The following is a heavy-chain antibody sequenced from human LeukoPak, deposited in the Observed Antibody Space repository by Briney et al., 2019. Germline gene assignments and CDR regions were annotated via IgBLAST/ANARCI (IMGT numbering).Heavy chain of an antibody. D-gene: IGHD3-9*01. CDR2: VRYDGSTT. V-gene: IGHV3-74*01. J-gene: IGHJ4*02. CDR1: GFTFSAHW. Sequence: GGSLRLSCAPSGFTFSAHWKHWVRHAPGKGLLWVSRVRYDGSTTTYADSVKGRFTLSRDNTKNIMYLQMNGLRVENMAVYYCARDLDWLLFDYWGQGTLVTVSS. CDR3: ARDLDWLLFDY.